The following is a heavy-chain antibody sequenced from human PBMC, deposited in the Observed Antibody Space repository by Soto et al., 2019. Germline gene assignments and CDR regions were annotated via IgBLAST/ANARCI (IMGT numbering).Heavy chain of an antibody. CDR1: GFPFSSYA. CDR2: IDFTGAGT. J-gene: IGHJ4*02. CDR3: ARRFSSSSFYFDY. V-gene: IGHV3-23*01. Sequence: EVQLLESGGGLVQPGGSLRLSCAASGFPFSSYAMSWVRHAPDKGLEWVSAIDFTGAGTYYADSVKGRFTISRDNSKKTLYLQMSSLRAEDTAVYFCARRFSSSSFYFDYWGQGTLVTVSS. D-gene: IGHD6-6*01.